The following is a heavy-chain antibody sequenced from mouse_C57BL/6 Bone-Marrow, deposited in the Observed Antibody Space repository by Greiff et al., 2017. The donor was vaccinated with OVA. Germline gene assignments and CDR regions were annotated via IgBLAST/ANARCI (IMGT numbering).Heavy chain of an antibody. D-gene: IGHD2-4*01. Sequence: VQLQQSGAELARPGASVKLSCKASGYTFTSYGISWVKQRTGQGLEWIGEIYPRSGNTYYNEKFKGKATLTADKSSSTADMELRSLTSEDAAVYFCAREEDYAWFAYWGQGTLVTVSA. CDR3: AREEDYAWFAY. V-gene: IGHV1-81*01. CDR1: GYTFTSYG. J-gene: IGHJ3*01. CDR2: IYPRSGNT.